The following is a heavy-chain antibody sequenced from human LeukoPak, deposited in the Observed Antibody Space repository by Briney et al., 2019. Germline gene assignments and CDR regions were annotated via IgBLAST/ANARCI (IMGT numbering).Heavy chain of an antibody. J-gene: IGHJ4*02. V-gene: IGHV1-2*02. CDR1: GYTFSGYY. CDR2: INPNSGGT. D-gene: IGHD3-22*01. CDR3: ARDRNYYDHNGNFDY. Sequence: ASGKVSCKAAGYTFSGYYMHWVRQAPGQGLEWMGWINPNSGGTNYAQKFQGRVTLTRDTSLSTAYMDLSRLRSDDTAVYYCARDRNYYDHNGNFDYWGQGTLVTVSS.